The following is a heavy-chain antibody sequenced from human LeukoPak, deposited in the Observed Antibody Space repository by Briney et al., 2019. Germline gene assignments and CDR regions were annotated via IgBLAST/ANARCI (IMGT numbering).Heavy chain of an antibody. CDR1: GGTFSSYT. CDR2: IIPIFGTA. V-gene: IGHV1-69*01. J-gene: IGHJ2*01. D-gene: IGHD5-24*01. Sequence: SVKVSCKASGGTFSSYTISWVRQAPGQGLEWMGGIIPIFGTANYAQKFQGRVTITADESTSTAYMELSSLRSEDTAVYYCARAGRRDGYNYWYFALWGRGTLVTVSS. CDR3: ARAGRRDGYNYWYFAL.